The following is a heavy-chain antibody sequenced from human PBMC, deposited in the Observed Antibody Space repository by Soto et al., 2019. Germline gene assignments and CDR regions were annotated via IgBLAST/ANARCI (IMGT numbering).Heavy chain of an antibody. CDR2: INPNSGGT. CDR1: GYTFTGYY. CDR3: ARDRSGYSSSWFERYYYYYGMDV. D-gene: IGHD6-13*01. J-gene: IGHJ6*02. V-gene: IGHV1-2*02. Sequence: ASVKVSCKASGYTFTGYYMHWVRQAPGQGLEWMGWINPNSGGTNYAQKFQGRVTMTRDTSISTAYMELSRLRSDDTAVYYCARDRSGYSSSWFERYYYYYGMDVWGQGTTVTVSS.